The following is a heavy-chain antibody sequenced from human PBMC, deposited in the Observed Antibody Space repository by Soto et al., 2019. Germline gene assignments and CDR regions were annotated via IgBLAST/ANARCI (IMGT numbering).Heavy chain of an antibody. J-gene: IGHJ6*02. V-gene: IGHV1-69*13. CDR2: IIPIFGTA. D-gene: IGHD3-3*01. CDR3: ARDRRGLLDFWSGYYGMDV. Sequence: SVKVSCKASGGTFSSYAISWVRQAPGQGLEWMGGIIPIFGTANYAQKFQGRVTITADESTSTAYMELSSLRSEDTAVYYCARDRRGLLDFWSGYYGMDVWGQGTTVTVPS. CDR1: GGTFSSYA.